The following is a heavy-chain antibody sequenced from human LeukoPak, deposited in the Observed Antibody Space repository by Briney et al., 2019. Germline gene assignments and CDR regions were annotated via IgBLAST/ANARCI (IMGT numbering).Heavy chain of an antibody. CDR2: IKQDGSEK. V-gene: IGHV3-7*01. Sequence: PGGSLRLSCAASGFTFSNSWMSWVRQAPGKGLEWVANIKQDGSEKYYVDSVKGRFTISRDNAKNSLYLQMNSLRAEDTAVYYCVRPQKWIQKWSYAFDIWGQGTKVTVSS. CDR1: GFTFSNSW. J-gene: IGHJ3*02. CDR3: VRPQKWIQKWSYAFDI. D-gene: IGHD5-18*01.